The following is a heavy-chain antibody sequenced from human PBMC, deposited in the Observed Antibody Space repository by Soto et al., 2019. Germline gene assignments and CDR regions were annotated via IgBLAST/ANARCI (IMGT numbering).Heavy chain of an antibody. V-gene: IGHV4-59*01. CDR2: IYYSGST. CDR3: AREARGVADYYYYYMDV. D-gene: IGHD6-19*01. CDR1: GGSISSYY. J-gene: IGHJ6*03. Sequence: SETLSLTCTVSGGSISSYYWSWIRQPPGKGLEWIGYIYYSGSTNYNPSLKSRVTISVDTSKNQFSLKLSSVTAADTAVYYCAREARGVADYYYYYMDVWGKGTTVTVSS.